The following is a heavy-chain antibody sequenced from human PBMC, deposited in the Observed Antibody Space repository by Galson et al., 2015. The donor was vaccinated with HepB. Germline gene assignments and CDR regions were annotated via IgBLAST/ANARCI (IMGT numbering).Heavy chain of an antibody. CDR3: ARDKGYDFWSGYYADY. CDR1: GFTFSSYS. J-gene: IGHJ4*02. CDR2: ISSSSSYI. V-gene: IGHV3-21*01. D-gene: IGHD3-3*01. Sequence: SLRLSCAASGFTFSSYSMNWVRQAPGKGLEWVSSISSSSSYIYYADSVKGRFTISRDNAKNSLYLQMNSLRAEDTAVYYCARDKGYDFWSGYYADYWGQGTLVTVSS.